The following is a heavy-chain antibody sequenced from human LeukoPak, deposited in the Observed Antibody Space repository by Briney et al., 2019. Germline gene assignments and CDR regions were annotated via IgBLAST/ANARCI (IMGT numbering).Heavy chain of an antibody. V-gene: IGHV1-69*13. J-gene: IGHJ4*02. Sequence: ASVKVSCKASGGTFSSYAISWVRQAPGQGLEWMGGIIPIFGTANYAQKFQGRVTITADESTSTAYMELSSLRSEDRAVYYCARGDSSGYYYLDYWGQGTLVTVSS. CDR1: GGTFSSYA. D-gene: IGHD3-22*01. CDR3: ARGDSSGYYYLDY. CDR2: IIPIFGTA.